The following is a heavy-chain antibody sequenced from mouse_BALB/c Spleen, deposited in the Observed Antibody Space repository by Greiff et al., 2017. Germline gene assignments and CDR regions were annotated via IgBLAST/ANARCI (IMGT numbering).Heavy chain of an antibody. J-gene: IGHJ1*01. CDR2: ISSGGGST. CDR3: ARHRRYFDV. V-gene: IGHV5-12-1*01. Sequence: DVHLVESGGGLVKPGGSLKLSCAASGFAFSSYDMSWVRQTPEKRLEWVAYISSGGGSTYYPDTVKGRFTISRDNAKNTLYLQMSSLKSEDTAMYYCARHRRYFDVWGAGTTVTVSS. CDR1: GFAFSSYD.